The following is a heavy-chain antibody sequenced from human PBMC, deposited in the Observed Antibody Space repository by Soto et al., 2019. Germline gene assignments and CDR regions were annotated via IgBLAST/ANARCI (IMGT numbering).Heavy chain of an antibody. CDR3: ASHAVHSSGFTDY. CDR2: IYYSGST. Sequence: QLQLQESGPGLVKPSETLSLTCTVSGGSISSSSYYWGWIRQPPGKGLEWIGSIYYSGSTYYNPPXXXRXPTSVDTSKNQFSLKLSSVTAADTAVYYCASHAVHSSGFTDYWGQGTLVTVSS. J-gene: IGHJ4*02. D-gene: IGHD6-19*01. CDR1: GGSISSSSYY. V-gene: IGHV4-39*01.